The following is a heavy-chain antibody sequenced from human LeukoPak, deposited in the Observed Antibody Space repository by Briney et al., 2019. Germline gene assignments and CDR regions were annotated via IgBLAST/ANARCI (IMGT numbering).Heavy chain of an antibody. J-gene: IGHJ6*03. Sequence: SETLSLTCTVSGGSISSYYWSWIRQPPGKGLEWIGYIYYSGSTNYNPSLKRRVTISVDTSKNQCSLKPSSVTAADTAVYYCARVLRGYDYYYYYYMDVWGKGTTVTVSS. V-gene: IGHV4-59*01. CDR2: IYYSGST. D-gene: IGHD5-12*01. CDR1: GGSISSYY. CDR3: ARVLRGYDYYYYYYMDV.